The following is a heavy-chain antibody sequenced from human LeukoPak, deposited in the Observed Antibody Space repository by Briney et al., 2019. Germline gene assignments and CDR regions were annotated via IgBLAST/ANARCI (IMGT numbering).Heavy chain of an antibody. D-gene: IGHD2-2*01. CDR1: GGSIRSYY. J-gene: IGHJ4*02. V-gene: IGHV4-4*07. CDR2: IYTSGST. Sequence: SETLSLTCTVSGGSIRSYYWSWIRQPAGKGLEWIGRIYTSGSTNYNPSLKSRVTMSVDTSKNQFSLKLSSVTAADTAVYYCARQYCSSTSCYGGIWDYWGQGTLVTVSS. CDR3: ARQYCSSTSCYGGIWDY.